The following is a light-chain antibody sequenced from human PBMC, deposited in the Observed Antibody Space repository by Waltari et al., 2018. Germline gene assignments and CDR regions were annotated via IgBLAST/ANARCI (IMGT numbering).Light chain of an antibody. CDR2: AVT. V-gene: IGLV2-23*02. CDR3: CSYAGSTTSSVV. CDR1: RSDVGGYSL. Sequence: QSALTQPASVSGSPGQSITISCTGSRSDVGGYSLFSWSQQHPGKAPKLMIYAVTKRPSGVSHRFSGSKSGNTASLTISGLQTEDEADYYCCSYAGSTTSSVVFGTGTKVIVL. J-gene: IGLJ1*01.